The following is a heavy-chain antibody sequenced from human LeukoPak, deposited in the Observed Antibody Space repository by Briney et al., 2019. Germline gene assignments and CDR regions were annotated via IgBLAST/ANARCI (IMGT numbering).Heavy chain of an antibody. CDR2: IRYDGSNK. J-gene: IGHJ4*02. CDR3: AKVFSGYDETLDY. V-gene: IGHV3-30*02. D-gene: IGHD5-12*01. Sequence: GGSLRLSCAASGFTFSSYGMHWVRLAPGKGLEWVAFIRYDGSNKYYADSVKGRFTISRDNSKNTLYLQMDSLRAEDTAVYYCAKVFSGYDETLDYWGQGTLVTVSS. CDR1: GFTFSSYG.